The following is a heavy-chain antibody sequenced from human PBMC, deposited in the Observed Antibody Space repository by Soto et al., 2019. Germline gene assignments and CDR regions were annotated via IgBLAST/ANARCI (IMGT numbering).Heavy chain of an antibody. J-gene: IGHJ6*03. CDR3: ARHLRYMDV. Sequence: SETLSLTCTVSGGSISSSSYYWGWIRQPPGKGLEWIGSIYYSGSTYYNPSLKSRVTISVDTSKNQFSLKLSSVTAADTAVYYCARHLRYMDVWGKGTTVTVSS. CDR2: IYYSGST. CDR1: GGSISSSSYY. V-gene: IGHV4-39*01.